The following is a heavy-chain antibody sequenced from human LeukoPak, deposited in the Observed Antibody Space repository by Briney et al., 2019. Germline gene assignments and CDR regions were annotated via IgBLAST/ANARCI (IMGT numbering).Heavy chain of an antibody. CDR3: TTDPAYCGGDCYSDAGAEAFDI. V-gene: IGHV3-15*01. D-gene: IGHD2-21*01. CDR1: GFTFSNAW. Sequence: GGSLRLSCAASGFTFSNAWMSWVRQAPGKGLEWVGRIKSKTDGGTTDYAAPVKGRFTISRDDSKNTLYLQMNSLNTEDTAVYYCTTDPAYCGGDCYSDAGAEAFDIWGQGTMVTVSS. J-gene: IGHJ3*02. CDR2: IKSKTDGGTT.